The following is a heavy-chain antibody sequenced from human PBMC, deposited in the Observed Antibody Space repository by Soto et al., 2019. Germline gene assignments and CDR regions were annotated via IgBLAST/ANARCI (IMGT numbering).Heavy chain of an antibody. CDR3: ARSHRSSVTNTHFDY. Sequence: EVQLVESGGGLVQPGGSLRLSCAASGFTFITYWMHWVRQAPGKGLVWVSRINSDGSSTSYADSVKGRFTISRDNAKNTLYLQMNSLRAEDTAVYYCARSHRSSVTNTHFDYWGQGTLVTVSS. CDR2: INSDGSST. J-gene: IGHJ4*02. D-gene: IGHD6-6*01. CDR1: GFTFITYW. V-gene: IGHV3-74*01.